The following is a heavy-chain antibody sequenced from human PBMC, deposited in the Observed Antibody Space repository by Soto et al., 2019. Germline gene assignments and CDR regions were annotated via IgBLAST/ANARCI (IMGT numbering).Heavy chain of an antibody. V-gene: IGHV3-48*01. CDR3: ARDSDDSSGYYLLGVYYFDY. CDR1: GFTFSSYS. CDR2: ISSSSSTI. D-gene: IGHD3-22*01. Sequence: EVQLVESGGGLVQPGGSLRLSCAASGFTFSSYSMNWVRQAPGKGLESVSYISSSSSTIYYADSVKGRFTISRDNAKNSLYLQMNSLRAEDTAVYYCARDSDDSSGYYLLGVYYFDYWGQGTLVTVSS. J-gene: IGHJ4*02.